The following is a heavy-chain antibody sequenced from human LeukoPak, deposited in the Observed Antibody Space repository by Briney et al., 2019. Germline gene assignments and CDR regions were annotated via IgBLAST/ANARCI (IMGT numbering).Heavy chain of an antibody. V-gene: IGHV4-39*01. D-gene: IGHD2-2*01. CDR3: ARQDCSSTSCYHGDDY. CDR1: GDSISSRSYY. Sequence: KTSETLSLTCTVSGDSISSRSYYWGWIRQPPGKGLEWIGSIYYSGSAYYSPSLESRVTMSVDTSKNQFSLRLSSVTAADTAVYYCARQDCSSTSCYHGDDYWGQGTQVTVSS. J-gene: IGHJ4*02. CDR2: IYYSGSA.